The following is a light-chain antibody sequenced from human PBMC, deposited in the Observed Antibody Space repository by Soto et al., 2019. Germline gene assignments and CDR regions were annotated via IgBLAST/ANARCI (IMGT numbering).Light chain of an antibody. Sequence: EIVLTQSPGTLSLSPGERATLSCRASQSVSSSYLAWYQQKPDQAPRLLIYGASSRATGIPDRFSGSGSGTDFTLTISRLEPEDFAVYYCQQYGSSPTTFGQGTKVDNK. V-gene: IGKV3-20*01. CDR1: QSVSSSY. CDR2: GAS. CDR3: QQYGSSPTT. J-gene: IGKJ1*01.